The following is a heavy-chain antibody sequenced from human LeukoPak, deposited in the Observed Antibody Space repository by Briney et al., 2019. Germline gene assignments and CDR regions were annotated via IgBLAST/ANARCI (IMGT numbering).Heavy chain of an antibody. J-gene: IGHJ4*02. CDR1: GYTFTGYY. V-gene: IGHV1-2*02. CDR2: INPNSGGT. Sequence: ASVKVSCKASGYTFTGYYMHWVRQAPGQGLEWMGWINPNSGGTSYAQKFQGRVTMTRDTSISTAYMELSRLRSDDTAVYYCARDIAAAGTIPDYWGQGTLVTVSS. D-gene: IGHD6-13*01. CDR3: ARDIAAAGTIPDY.